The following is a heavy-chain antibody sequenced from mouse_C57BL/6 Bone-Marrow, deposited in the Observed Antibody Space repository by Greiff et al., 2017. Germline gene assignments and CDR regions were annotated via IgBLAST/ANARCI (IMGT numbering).Heavy chain of an antibody. V-gene: IGHV1-53*01. D-gene: IGHD2-4*01. CDR1: GYTFTSYW. CDR2: INPSNGGT. CDR3: AKGRVIYYDYDGGYYFDY. Sequence: QVQLQQPGTELVKPGASVKLSCKASGYTFTSYWMHWVKQRPGQGLEWIGNINPSNGGTNYNEKFKSKATLTVDKSSSTASMQLSSLTSEDSAVYYCAKGRVIYYDYDGGYYFDYWGQGTTLTVSS. J-gene: IGHJ2*01.